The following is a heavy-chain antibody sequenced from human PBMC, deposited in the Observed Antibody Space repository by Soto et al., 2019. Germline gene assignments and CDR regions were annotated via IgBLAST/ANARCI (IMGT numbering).Heavy chain of an antibody. CDR2: ISSTSRYI. V-gene: IGHV3-21*06. D-gene: IGHD3-10*01. J-gene: IGHJ6*03. CDR3: ARDGLLSFGEVLKVHYIDV. Sequence: QLVESGGGLVKPGGSLRLSCATSGFPFSSYNMNWVRQAPGKGLQWVLSISSTSRYIYYADSVKSRFTISRDNANNSLSLQMDSLRADETAVSYCARDGLLSFGEVLKVHYIDVWGKGTTVAVSS. CDR1: GFPFSSYN.